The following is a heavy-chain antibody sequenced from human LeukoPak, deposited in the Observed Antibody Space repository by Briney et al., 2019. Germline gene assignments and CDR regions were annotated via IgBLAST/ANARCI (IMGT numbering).Heavy chain of an antibody. D-gene: IGHD5-18*01. CDR3: AREIGPRQLHLWGSAFDY. J-gene: IGHJ4*02. CDR1: GYTFTNYY. V-gene: IGHV1-46*01. CDR2: INRSDGKT. Sequence: ASVKVSCKASGYTFTNYYMHWVRQAPGQGLEWMGIINRSDGKTSYAQKFQGRVTMTRDTSTSTVYTELSSLRSEDTAVYYCAREIGPRQLHLWGSAFDYWGQGTLVTVSS.